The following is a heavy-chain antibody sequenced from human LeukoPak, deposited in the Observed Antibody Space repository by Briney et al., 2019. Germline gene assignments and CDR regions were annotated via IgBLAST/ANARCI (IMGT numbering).Heavy chain of an antibody. CDR1: GFTLSSYA. V-gene: IGHV3-23*01. CDR2: ITGSGGDT. D-gene: IGHD2-2*01. CDR3: AKDPYCSSTSCSNWFDP. J-gene: IGHJ5*02. Sequence: PGGSLRLSCAASGFTLSSYAMSWVRQAPGKGLEWVSAITGSGGDTYYADSVKGRFTISRDNSKNTLYLQMNSLRAEDTAVYYCAKDPYCSSTSCSNWFDPWGQGTLVTVSS.